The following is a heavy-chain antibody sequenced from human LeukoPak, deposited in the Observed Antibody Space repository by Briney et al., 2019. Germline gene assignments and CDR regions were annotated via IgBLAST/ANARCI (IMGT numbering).Heavy chain of an antibody. CDR3: ARGQGSPDY. CDR2: IYYSGGT. J-gene: IGHJ4*02. V-gene: IGHV4-59*12. Sequence: PSETLSLTCTVSGASISNYYWSWLRQPPGKGLEYIGYIYYSGGTNYNPSLRSRVTISVDTSKNQFSLKLSSVTAADTAVYYCARGQGSPDYWGQGTLVTVSS. CDR1: GASISNYY.